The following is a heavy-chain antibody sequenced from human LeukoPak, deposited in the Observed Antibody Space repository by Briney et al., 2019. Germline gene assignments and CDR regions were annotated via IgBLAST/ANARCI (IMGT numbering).Heavy chain of an antibody. CDR3: ARSPPALAAAGNFDY. CDR2: ISAYNGNT. J-gene: IGHJ4*02. D-gene: IGHD6-13*01. V-gene: IGHV1-18*01. CDR1: GYTFTSDG. Sequence: ASVKVSCKASGYTFTSDGISWVRQAPGQGLEWMGWISAYNGNTNYAQKLQGRVTMTTDTSTSTAYMELRSLRSDDTAVYYCARSPPALAAAGNFDYWGQGTLVTVSS.